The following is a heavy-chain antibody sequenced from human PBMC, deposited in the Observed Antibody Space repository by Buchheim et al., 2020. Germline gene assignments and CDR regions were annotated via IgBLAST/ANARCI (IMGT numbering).Heavy chain of an antibody. Sequence: QMQLVQSGPEVKKPGTSVKVSCKASGFTFTSSAVQWVRQARGQRLEWIGWIVVGSGNTNYAQKFQERVTITRDMSTSTAYLELSSLRSDDTAVYYCAAGYYYDSSGRYYYYGMDVWGQGTT. V-gene: IGHV1-58*01. CDR3: AAGYYYDSSGRYYYYGMDV. J-gene: IGHJ6*02. CDR1: GFTFTSSA. D-gene: IGHD3-22*01. CDR2: IVVGSGNT.